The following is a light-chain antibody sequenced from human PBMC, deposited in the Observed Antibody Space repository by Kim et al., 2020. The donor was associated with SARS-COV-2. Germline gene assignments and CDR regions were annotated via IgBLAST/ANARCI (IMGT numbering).Light chain of an antibody. CDR2: LEGSGSY. J-gene: IGLJ3*02. V-gene: IGLV4-60*03. CDR3: ETWDSKTHWV. CDR1: SGHSSYI. Sequence: GKLTCTLSSGHSSYIIAWHQQQPGKAPRYLMKLEGSGSYNKGSGVPDRFSGSSSGADRYLIISNLQSEDEADYYCETWDSKTHWVFGGGTQLTVL.